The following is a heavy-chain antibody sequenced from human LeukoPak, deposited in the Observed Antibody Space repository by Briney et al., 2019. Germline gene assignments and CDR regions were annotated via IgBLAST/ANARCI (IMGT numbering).Heavy chain of an antibody. D-gene: IGHD6-13*01. V-gene: IGHV3-33*01. J-gene: IGHJ4*02. CDR1: GFTFRNHG. CDR3: ARDSGALIAAAGTCFDY. Sequence: GGSLRLSCAASGFTFRNHGMHWVRQAPGKGLEWVAVIWYDGSNKYYADSVKGRFTFSRDNSKNTLYLQMNSLRAEDTAVYYCARDSGALIAAAGTCFDYWGQGTLVTVSS. CDR2: IWYDGSNK.